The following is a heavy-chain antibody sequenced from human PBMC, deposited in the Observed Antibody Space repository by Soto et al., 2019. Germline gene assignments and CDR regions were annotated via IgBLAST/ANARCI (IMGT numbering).Heavy chain of an antibody. V-gene: IGHV3-21*01. D-gene: IGHD5-12*01. CDR2: ISSSSSYI. Sequence: EVQLVESGGGLVKPGGSLRLSCAASGFTFSSYSMNWVRQAPGKGLEWVSSISSSSSYIYYADSVKGRFTISRDNAKNSLYRQMNSLRAEDTAVYYCARAEEWLLDYWGQGTLVTVSS. CDR3: ARAEEWLLDY. J-gene: IGHJ4*02. CDR1: GFTFSSYS.